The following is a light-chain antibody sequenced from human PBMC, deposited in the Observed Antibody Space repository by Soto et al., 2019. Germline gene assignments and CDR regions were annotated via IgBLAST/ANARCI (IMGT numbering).Light chain of an antibody. CDR1: QGISNY. CDR2: AAS. J-gene: IGKJ5*01. Sequence: DIQMTQSPSSLSASVGDRVTITCRASQGISNYLAWYQQKPGKVPKLLIHAASTLQSGVPSRFSGSGSGTDFTITISSLQHEDVATYYCQKYNSAPSITFGQGTRLEIK. V-gene: IGKV1-27*01. CDR3: QKYNSAPSIT.